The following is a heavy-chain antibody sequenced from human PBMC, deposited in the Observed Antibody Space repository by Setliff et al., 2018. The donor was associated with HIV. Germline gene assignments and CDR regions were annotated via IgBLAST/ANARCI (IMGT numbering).Heavy chain of an antibody. D-gene: IGHD3-22*01. J-gene: IGHJ4*02. CDR1: GGSISNKTHY. CDR2: IYYSGST. CDR3: ARGDYDSGGYYFDK. V-gene: IGHV4-39*07. Sequence: NPSETLSLTCTVSGGSISNKTHYWGWIRQPPGRGLEWIGSIYYSGSTYYSPSLKGRVTLFVDTSKNQFSLTLRSVTAAVTAVYFCARGDYDSGGYYFDKWGQGAQVTVSS.